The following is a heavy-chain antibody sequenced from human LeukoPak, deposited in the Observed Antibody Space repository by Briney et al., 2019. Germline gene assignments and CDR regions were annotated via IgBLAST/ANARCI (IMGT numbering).Heavy chain of an antibody. Sequence: SETLSLTCAVYGGSFSGYYWSWIRQPPGKGLEWIGEINHSGSTNYNPSLKSRVTISVDTSKNQFSLKLSSVTAADTAVYYCARGSGDSSGYYLDYWGQGTLVTVSS. J-gene: IGHJ4*02. V-gene: IGHV4-34*01. D-gene: IGHD3-22*01. CDR2: INHSGST. CDR1: GGSFSGYY. CDR3: ARGSGDSSGYYLDY.